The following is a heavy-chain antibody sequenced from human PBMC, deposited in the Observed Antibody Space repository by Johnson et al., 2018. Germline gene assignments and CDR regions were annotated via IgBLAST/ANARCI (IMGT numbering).Heavy chain of an antibody. CDR3: ARDYWYGFDL. V-gene: IGHV3-74*01. J-gene: IGHJ3*01. CDR1: GFTFSSYW. Sequence: VQLVESGGGLVQXGGSLRLSCAASGFTFSSYWMNWVRQAPGKGLVWVSRVNSDGYSTAYVDSVKGRFTINRDNAKNSLFLHRNSLGADDTAVYYCARDYWYGFDLWGQGTMVSVSS. CDR2: VNSDGYST. D-gene: IGHD6-13*01.